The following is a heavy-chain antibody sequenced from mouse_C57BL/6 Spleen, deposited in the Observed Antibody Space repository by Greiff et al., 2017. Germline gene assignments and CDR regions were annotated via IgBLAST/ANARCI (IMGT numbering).Heavy chain of an antibody. CDR1: GYTFTDYY. J-gene: IGHJ4*01. CDR3: ARWDDYYAMDY. Sequence: EVQLQQSGPVLVKPGASVKMSCKASGYTFTDYYMNWVKQSHGKSLEWIGVINPYNGGTSYNQKFKGKATLTVDKSSSTAYMELNSLTSEDSAVYYCARWDDYYAMDYWGQGTSVTVSS. D-gene: IGHD4-1*01. CDR2: INPYNGGT. V-gene: IGHV1-19*01.